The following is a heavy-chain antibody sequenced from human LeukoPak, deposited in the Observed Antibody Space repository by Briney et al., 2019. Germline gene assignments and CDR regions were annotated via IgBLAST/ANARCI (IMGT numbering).Heavy chain of an antibody. CDR1: GGSISSYY. CDR3: ASTKLYYYYGMDV. V-gene: IGHV4-59*12. J-gene: IGHJ6*02. Sequence: SETLSLTCTVSGGSISSYYWSWIRQPPGKGLEWIGYIYYSGSTNYNSSLKSRVTISVDKSKNQFSLKLSSVTAADTAVYYCASTKLYYYYGMDVWGQGTTVTVSS. D-gene: IGHD2-2*01. CDR2: IYYSGST.